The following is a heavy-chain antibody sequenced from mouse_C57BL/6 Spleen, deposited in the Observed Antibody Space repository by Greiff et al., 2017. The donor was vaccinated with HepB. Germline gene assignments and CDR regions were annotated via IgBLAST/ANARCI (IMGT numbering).Heavy chain of an antibody. Sequence: VQLKQSGAELVRPGDSVKLSCTASGFNIKDDYMHWVKQRPEQGLEWIGWIDPENGDTEYASKFQGKATITADTSSNTAYLQLSSLTSEDTAVYYCTPYSTWFAYWGQGTLVTVSA. V-gene: IGHV14-4*01. CDR2: IDPENGDT. CDR1: GFNIKDDY. D-gene: IGHD2-12*01. J-gene: IGHJ3*01. CDR3: TPYSTWFAY.